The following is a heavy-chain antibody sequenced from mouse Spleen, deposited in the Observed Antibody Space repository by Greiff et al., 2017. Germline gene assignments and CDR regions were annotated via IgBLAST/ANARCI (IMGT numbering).Heavy chain of an antibody. CDR1: GFAFSSYD. CDR3: ARALTTATRDAMDY. J-gene: IGHJ4*01. V-gene: IGHV5-12-1*01. D-gene: IGHD1-2*01. Sequence: DVKLVESGGGLVKPGGSLKLSCAASGFAFSSYDMSWVRQTPEKRLEWVAYISSGGGSTYYPDTVKGRFTISRDNAKNTLVLQMSSLKSEDTAMYYCARALTTATRDAMDYWGQGTSVTVSS. CDR2: ISSGGGST.